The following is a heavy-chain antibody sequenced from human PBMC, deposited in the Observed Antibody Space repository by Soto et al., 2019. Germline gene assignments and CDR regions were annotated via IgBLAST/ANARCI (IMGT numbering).Heavy chain of an antibody. CDR3: ARGVVRRVIIKYKRFFDY. CDR1: GGSFSGYY. V-gene: IGHV4-34*01. J-gene: IGHJ4*02. D-gene: IGHD3-10*01. CDR2: INDSGST. Sequence: KASETLSLTCAFYGGSFSGYYLSWIRQPLGKRPEWIGEINDSGSTNYNPSLKSRVTISVDTSKNQFSLKVRSVTAADTAVYYCARGVVRRVIIKYKRFFDYWALGTSVTVCS.